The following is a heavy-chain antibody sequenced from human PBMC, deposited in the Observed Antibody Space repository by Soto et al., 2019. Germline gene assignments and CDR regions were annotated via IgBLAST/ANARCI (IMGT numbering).Heavy chain of an antibody. CDR1: GGSISSYY. D-gene: IGHD6-13*01. J-gene: IGHJ5*02. CDR3: ARLYSSSWYGWFDP. CDR2: IYYSGST. Sequence: SETLSLTCTVSGGSISSYYWSWIRQPPGKGLEWIGYIYYSGSTNYNPSLKSRVTISVDTSKNQFSLKLSSVTAADTAVYYCARLYSSSWYGWFDPWGQGTLVTVSS. V-gene: IGHV4-59*01.